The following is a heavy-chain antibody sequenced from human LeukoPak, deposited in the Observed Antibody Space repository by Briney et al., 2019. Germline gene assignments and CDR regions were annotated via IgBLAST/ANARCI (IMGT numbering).Heavy chain of an antibody. CDR2: ISGSGGST. V-gene: IGHV3-23*01. Sequence: PGGSLRLSCAASGFTFSSYSMSWVRQAPGKGLEWVSAISGSGGSTYYADSVKGRFTISRDNSKNTLYLQMNSLRAEDTAVYYCAKAHYDYVWGSYRLGFDYWGQGTLVTVSS. J-gene: IGHJ4*02. CDR1: GFTFSSYS. D-gene: IGHD3-16*02. CDR3: AKAHYDYVWGSYRLGFDY.